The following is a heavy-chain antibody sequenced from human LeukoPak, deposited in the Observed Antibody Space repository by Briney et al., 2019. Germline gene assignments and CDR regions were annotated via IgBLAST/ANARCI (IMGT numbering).Heavy chain of an antibody. CDR1: GFTFSSYG. J-gene: IGHJ4*02. D-gene: IGHD2-21*02. Sequence: GGSLRLPCAASGFTFSSYGMTWVRQAPGKGLEWVAALSGSGGRIYYADSVKGRFTISRDNSKNTLYLQMSSLRAEDTAVYYCAKSLGIVVVTANFDSWGQGTLVSVSS. CDR3: AKSLGIVVVTANFDS. CDR2: LSGSGGRI. V-gene: IGHV3-23*01.